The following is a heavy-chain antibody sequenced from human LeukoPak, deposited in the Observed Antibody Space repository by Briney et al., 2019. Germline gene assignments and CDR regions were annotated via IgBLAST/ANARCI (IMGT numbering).Heavy chain of an antibody. D-gene: IGHD3-22*01. CDR1: GFTFSSYW. J-gene: IGHJ3*02. CDR2: IKHDGSVQ. CDR3: ARDPEDYYDSSAYYDGFDM. V-gene: IGHV3-7*01. Sequence: GGSLRLSCAASGFTFSSYWMSWVRQAPGKGLEWVANIKHDGSVQYCVDSVKGRFTISRDNAKNSLYLQMNSLRAEDTAVYYCARDPEDYYDSSAYYDGFDMWGQGTMVTVSS.